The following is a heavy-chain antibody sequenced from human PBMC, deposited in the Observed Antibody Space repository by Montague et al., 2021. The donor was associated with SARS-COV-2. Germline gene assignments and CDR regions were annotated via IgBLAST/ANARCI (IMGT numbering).Heavy chain of an antibody. D-gene: IGHD5-24*01. CDR3: AREDRWNWFNP. V-gene: IGHV4-59*01. CDR2: RVST. Sequence: RVSTNYNPSLETRVTISVDPSKNQFSLKLSSVTAADTAVYYCAREDRWNWFNPWGQGTPVIVSS. J-gene: IGHJ5*02.